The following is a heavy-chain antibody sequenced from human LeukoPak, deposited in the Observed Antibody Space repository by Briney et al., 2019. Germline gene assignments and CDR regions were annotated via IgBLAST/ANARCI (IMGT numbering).Heavy chain of an antibody. V-gene: IGHV3-23*01. CDR3: AKEYRSYGSGSYYTGDAFDI. Sequence: GGSLRLSCAASGFTFSSYAMSWVRQAPGKGLEWVSAISGSGGSTYYADSVKGRFTISRDNSKNTLYLQMNSLRAEDTAVYYCAKEYRSYGSGSYYTGDAFDIWGQGTMVTVSS. CDR2: ISGSGGST. CDR1: GFTFSSYA. D-gene: IGHD3-10*01. J-gene: IGHJ3*02.